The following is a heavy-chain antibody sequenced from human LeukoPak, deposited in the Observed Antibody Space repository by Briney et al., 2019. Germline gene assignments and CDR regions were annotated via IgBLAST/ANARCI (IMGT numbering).Heavy chain of an antibody. Sequence: PGGSLRLSCEASGFTFSDHAMSWVRQAPGKGLEWVSALSHDGVVAYYADSVKGRFSISRDNSRNTLYLQVSSLRGEDTAVYYCARLEYKGVRNWNDVFDYWGQGTLVTVSS. V-gene: IGHV3-23*01. CDR1: GFTFSDHA. J-gene: IGHJ4*02. CDR3: ARLEYKGVRNWNDVFDY. D-gene: IGHD1-1*01. CDR2: LSHDGVVA.